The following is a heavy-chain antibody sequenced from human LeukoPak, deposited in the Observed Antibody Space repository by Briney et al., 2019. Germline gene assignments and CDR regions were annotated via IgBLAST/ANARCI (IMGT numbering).Heavy chain of an antibody. CDR1: GFSFANDG. J-gene: IGHJ4*02. CDR2: INSDGSST. Sequence: RSGGSLRLSCKASGFSFANDGMHWVRQAPGKGLVWVSRINSDGSSTNYADSVKGRFTISRDNAKNTLYLQVNSLRAEDTAVYFCARGTNYYDSTGMSDWGQGTLVTVSS. CDR3: ARGTNYYDSTGMSD. D-gene: IGHD3-22*01. V-gene: IGHV3-74*01.